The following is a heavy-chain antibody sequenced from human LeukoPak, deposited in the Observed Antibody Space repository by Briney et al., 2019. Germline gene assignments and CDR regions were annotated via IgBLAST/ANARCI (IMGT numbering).Heavy chain of an antibody. J-gene: IGHJ4*02. Sequence: SETLSLTCAVYGGSFSGYYWSWIRQPPGKGLEWIGEINHSGSTYYNPSLKSRVTISVDTSKNQFSLKLSSVTAADTAVYYCARAPSPGAYYYDSSGSDFDYWGQGTLVTVSS. V-gene: IGHV4-34*01. D-gene: IGHD3-22*01. CDR3: ARAPSPGAYYYDSSGSDFDY. CDR2: INHSGST. CDR1: GGSFSGYY.